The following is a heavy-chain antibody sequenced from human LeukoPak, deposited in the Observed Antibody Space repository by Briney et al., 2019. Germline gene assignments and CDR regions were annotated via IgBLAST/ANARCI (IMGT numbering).Heavy chain of an antibody. V-gene: IGHV1-2*02. CDR1: VYTFTCYY. CDR2: INPNSGGT. J-gene: IGHJ5*02. Sequence: ASVTVSCRSSVYTFTCYYMHWVRQAPGQGLEWMGSINPNSGGTNYAQKFQGRVTMTTDTSMSTAYMELSRLTSDDTAVYYCARAGGRSWFDPWGQGTLVTVSS. CDR3: ARAGGRSWFDP.